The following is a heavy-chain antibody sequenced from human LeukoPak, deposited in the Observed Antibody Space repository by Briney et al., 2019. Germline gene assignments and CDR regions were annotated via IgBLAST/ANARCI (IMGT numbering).Heavy chain of an antibody. V-gene: IGHV3-23*01. CDR2: ISGGGAAT. Sequence: PGGSLRLSCAASGFIFSNYAMTWVRQAPGKGLAWVSVISGGGAATYYADSVKGRFTISRDNSKNTLDLQMNSLIAEDTAVYYCAKAGSDLYTRPSGVHYYFYYGMDVWGQGATVTVSS. CDR3: AKAGSDLYTRPSGVHYYFYYGMDV. J-gene: IGHJ6*02. CDR1: GFIFSNYA. D-gene: IGHD6-6*01.